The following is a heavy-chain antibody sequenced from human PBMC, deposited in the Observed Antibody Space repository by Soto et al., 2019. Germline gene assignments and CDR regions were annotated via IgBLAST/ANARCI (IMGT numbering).Heavy chain of an antibody. CDR2: ISYDGSNK. Sequence: QVQLVESGGGVVQPGRSLRLSCAASGFTFSSYGMHWVRQAPGKGLEWVAVISYDGSNKYYADSVKGRFTISRDNSKNTLYLQMNSLRAEDTAVYYCAESQLATAIFGVVDYGMDGWGQGTTVTVSS. CDR1: GFTFSSYG. J-gene: IGHJ6*02. V-gene: IGHV3-30*18. CDR3: AESQLATAIFGVVDYGMDG. D-gene: IGHD3-3*01.